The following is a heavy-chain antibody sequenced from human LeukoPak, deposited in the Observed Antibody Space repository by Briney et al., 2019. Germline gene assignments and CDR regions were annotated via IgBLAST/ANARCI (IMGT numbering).Heavy chain of an antibody. CDR2: IYYSGST. CDR1: GGSISSSSYY. V-gene: IGHV4-39*01. Sequence: PSETLSLTCTVSGGSISSSSYYWGWIRQPPGKGLEWIGSIYYSGSTYYNPSLKSRVTISVDTSKNQFSLKLSSVTAADTAVYYCASWAQRLVQGFDYWGQGTLVTVSS. J-gene: IGHJ4*02. CDR3: ASWAQRLVQGFDY. D-gene: IGHD6-13*01.